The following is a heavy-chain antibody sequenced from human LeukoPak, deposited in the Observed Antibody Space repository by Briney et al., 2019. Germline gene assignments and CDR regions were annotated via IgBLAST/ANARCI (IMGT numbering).Heavy chain of an antibody. J-gene: IGHJ3*02. CDR1: GFTFSSYA. Sequence: GGSLRLSCAASGFTFSSYAMSWVRQAPGKGLEWVSAISGRGGSTYYADSVKGRFTISRDNSKNTLYLQMNSLRAEDTAVYYCAKGGDSSGYYYGPDAFDIWGQGTTVTVSS. CDR2: ISGRGGST. CDR3: AKGGDSSGYYYGPDAFDI. V-gene: IGHV3-23*01. D-gene: IGHD3-22*01.